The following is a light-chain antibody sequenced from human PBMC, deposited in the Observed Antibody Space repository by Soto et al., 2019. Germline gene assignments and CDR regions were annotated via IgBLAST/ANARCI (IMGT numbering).Light chain of an antibody. CDR3: QHSNHLPL. J-gene: IGKJ3*01. V-gene: IGKV1-33*01. Sequence: DIQMTQSPPSLSASVGDRVTITCQASQDIGTYLNWYQHKPGKAPNLVIYDASNLKTGVPSRFSGGGAWADFTSTSSRLRPEYIATYYCQHSNHLPLFGPGTKVDF. CDR2: DAS. CDR1: QDIGTY.